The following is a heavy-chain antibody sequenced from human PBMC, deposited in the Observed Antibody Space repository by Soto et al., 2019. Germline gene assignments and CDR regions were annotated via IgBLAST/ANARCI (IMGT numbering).Heavy chain of an antibody. CDR2: IIPILGIA. J-gene: IGHJ6*03. Sequence: EASVKVSCKASGGTFSSYTISWVRQAPGQGLEWMGRIIPILGIANYAQKFQGRVTITADKSTSTAYMELSSLRSEDTAVYYCASWAYSNYLGNYYYYMDVWGKGTTVTVSS. D-gene: IGHD4-4*01. CDR3: ASWAYSNYLGNYYYYMDV. CDR1: GGTFSSYT. V-gene: IGHV1-69*02.